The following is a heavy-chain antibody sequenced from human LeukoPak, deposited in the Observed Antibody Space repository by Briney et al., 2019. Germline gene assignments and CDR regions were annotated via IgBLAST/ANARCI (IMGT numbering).Heavy chain of an antibody. CDR2: IYYSGST. Sequence: SETLSLTCAVSGGSISSGDYYWTWIRQPPGKGLEWIGYIYYSGSTYYNPSLKGRVTISIDTSKNQFSLRLSSVTAADTAVYYCARVVTTVTDAFDNWGQGTLVTVSS. CDR1: GGSISSGDYY. J-gene: IGHJ4*02. CDR3: ARVVTTVTDAFDN. V-gene: IGHV4-30-4*01. D-gene: IGHD4-17*01.